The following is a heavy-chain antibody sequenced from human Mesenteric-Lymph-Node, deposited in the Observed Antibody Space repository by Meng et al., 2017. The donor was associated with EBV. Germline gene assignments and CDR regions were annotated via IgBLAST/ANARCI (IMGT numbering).Heavy chain of an antibody. V-gene: IGHV4-4*02. CDR2: IYHSGST. Sequence: QLQLQESGPRLGRPSETLFFTCVVSGGSIISSNWWSWVRQPPGKGLEWIGEIYHSGSTTYNPSLESRVTMSVDKSKNQLSLMLNSVTAADTAVYYCARGDLGETYFDYWGQGTLVTVSS. D-gene: IGHD2-21*02. CDR3: ARGDLGETYFDY. J-gene: IGHJ4*02. CDR1: GGSIISSNW.